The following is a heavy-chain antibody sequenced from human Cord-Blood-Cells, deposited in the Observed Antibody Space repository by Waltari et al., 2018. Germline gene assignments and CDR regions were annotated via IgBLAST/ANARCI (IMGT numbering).Heavy chain of an antibody. J-gene: IGHJ2*01. CDR2: IYYCGST. CDR3: ARDSGNWYFDL. D-gene: IGHD1-26*01. Sequence: QVQLQESGPGLVKPSEPLSLPCPVSGGSVSSVTYYWSWIRQPPGTGLEWIGYIYYCGSTNYNPSLKSRVTISVDTSKNQFSLKLSSVTAADTAVYYCARDSGNWYFDLWGRGTLVTVSS. CDR1: GGSVSSVTYY. V-gene: IGHV4-61*01.